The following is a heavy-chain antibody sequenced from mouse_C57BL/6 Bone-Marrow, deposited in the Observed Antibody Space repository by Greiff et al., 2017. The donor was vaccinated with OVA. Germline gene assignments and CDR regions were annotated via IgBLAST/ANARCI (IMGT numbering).Heavy chain of an antibody. V-gene: IGHV5-17*01. Sequence: EVKLMESGGGLVKPGGSLKLSCAASGFTFSDYGMHWVRQAPEKGLEWVAYISSGSSTIYYADTVKGRFPISRDNAKNTLFLQMTSLRSEDTAMYYCARNPAITTVAYFDYWGQGTTLTVSS. CDR1: GFTFSDYG. J-gene: IGHJ2*01. CDR2: ISSGSSTI. CDR3: ARNPAITTVAYFDY. D-gene: IGHD1-1*01.